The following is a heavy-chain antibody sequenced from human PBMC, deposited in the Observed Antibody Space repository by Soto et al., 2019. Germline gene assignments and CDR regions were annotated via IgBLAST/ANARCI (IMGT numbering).Heavy chain of an antibody. D-gene: IGHD1-7*01. J-gene: IGHJ5*01. V-gene: IGHV3-21*01. Sequence: GGSLRLSCAASGFSFSGDSMGWVRQAPGKGLEWVSSISSSGSSMNYADSVKGRFTISRDNAKNSLYLQMSGLKDEDTAVYYCARDPPTGTTLDWVDSWGQGTLVTVSS. CDR3: ARDPPTGTTLDWVDS. CDR1: GFSFSGDS. CDR2: ISSSGSSM.